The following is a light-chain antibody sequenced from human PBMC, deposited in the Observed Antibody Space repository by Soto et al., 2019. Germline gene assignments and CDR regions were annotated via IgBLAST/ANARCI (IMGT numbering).Light chain of an antibody. J-gene: IGKJ1*01. CDR2: KAS. CDR3: QQYNSYSGT. V-gene: IGKV1-5*03. Sequence: DLQLTPSPSTLSGSVGDRVTIPCRASQIISSWLAWYQQKPGKAPKLLIYKASTLKSGVPSRFSGSGSGTEFTLTISSLQPDDFATYYCQQYNSYSGTFGQGTKVDIK. CDR1: QIISSW.